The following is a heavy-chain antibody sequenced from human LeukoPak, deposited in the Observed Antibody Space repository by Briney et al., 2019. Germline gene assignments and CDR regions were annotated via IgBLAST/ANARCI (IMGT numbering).Heavy chain of an antibody. CDR1: GGSISSYY. Sequence: SETLSLTCTVSGGSISSYYWSWIRQPPGKGLEWIGYIYYSGSTNYNPSLKSRVTISVDTSKNQFSLKLSSVTAADTAVYYCARHTPSITIINWFDPWGQGTLVTVSS. D-gene: IGHD3-3*01. V-gene: IGHV4-59*08. CDR3: ARHTPSITIINWFDP. CDR2: IYYSGST. J-gene: IGHJ5*02.